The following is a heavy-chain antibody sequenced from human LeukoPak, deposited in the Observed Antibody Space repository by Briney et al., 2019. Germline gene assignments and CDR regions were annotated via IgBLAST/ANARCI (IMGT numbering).Heavy chain of an antibody. Sequence: ASVKVSCKASGYTFTGYYMHWVRQAPGQGLELMGWINPNSGGTNYAQKFQGRVTMTRDTSISTAYMELSRLRSDDTAVYYCARGPVGYYYDSSGYYGNDYWGQGTLVTVSS. CDR1: GYTFTGYY. J-gene: IGHJ4*02. CDR3: ARGPVGYYYDSSGYYGNDY. V-gene: IGHV1-2*02. CDR2: INPNSGGT. D-gene: IGHD3-22*01.